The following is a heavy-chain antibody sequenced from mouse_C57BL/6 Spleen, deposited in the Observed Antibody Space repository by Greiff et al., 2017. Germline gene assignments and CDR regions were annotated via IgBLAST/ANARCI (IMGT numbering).Heavy chain of an antibody. J-gene: IGHJ2*01. V-gene: IGHV6-3*01. CDR2: IRLKSDNYAT. CDR3: TWLLRDY. Sequence: EVKLMESGGGLVQPGGSMKLSCVASGFTFSNYWMNWVRQSPEQGLEWVAQIRLKSDNYATHYAESVKGRFTISRDDSKSSVYLQMNNLRAEDTGIYYCTWLLRDYWGQGTTLTVSS. CDR1: GFTFSNYW. D-gene: IGHD2-3*01.